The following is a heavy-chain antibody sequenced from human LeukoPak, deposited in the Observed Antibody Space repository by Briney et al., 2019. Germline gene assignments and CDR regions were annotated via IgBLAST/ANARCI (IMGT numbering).Heavy chain of an antibody. Sequence: PGGSLRLSCAASGFTFSDYYMSWIRQAPGKGLEWVSYISSSGSTIYYADSVKGRFTISRDNAKNSLYLQMNSLRAEDTAVYYCARSDYYGSGSYYYYGMDVWGQGTTVTVSS. CDR3: ARSDYYGSGSYYYYGMDV. D-gene: IGHD3-10*01. J-gene: IGHJ6*02. CDR2: ISSSGSTI. CDR1: GFTFSDYY. V-gene: IGHV3-11*01.